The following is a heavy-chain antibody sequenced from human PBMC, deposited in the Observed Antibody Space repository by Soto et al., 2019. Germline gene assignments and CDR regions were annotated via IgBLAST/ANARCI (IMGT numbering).Heavy chain of an antibody. V-gene: IGHV4-31*03. CDR3: ARDRLSLIRGVPHYDGIDV. CDR1: GGSIRSANSY. J-gene: IGHJ6*02. CDR2: IYHSGST. Sequence: QVQLQESGPGLVKPSQTLSLTCTVSGGSIRSANSYWSWIRQHQGKGLEWIGYIYHSGSTYYNPSLKSRVTISIDTSQNQFSLTLTSVTAADTAIFYCARDRLSLIRGVPHYDGIDVWGQGTTVTVSS. D-gene: IGHD3-10*01.